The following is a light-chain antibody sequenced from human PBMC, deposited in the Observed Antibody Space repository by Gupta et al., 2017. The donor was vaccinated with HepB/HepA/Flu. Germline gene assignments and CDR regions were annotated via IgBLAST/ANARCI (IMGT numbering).Light chain of an antibody. J-gene: IGLJ2*01. V-gene: IGLV1-40*01. CDR1: SSNIGAGYD. CDR3: QSYDTSLSGVV. Sequence: QSVLTQPPSVSGAPGQRVTISCTGSSSNIGAGYDVHWYQQLPGTAPKLLIYGNNNRPSGVPDRFSGSKSGSSASLAITGLQAEDEVDYYCQSYDTSLSGVVFGGGTKLTVV. CDR2: GNN.